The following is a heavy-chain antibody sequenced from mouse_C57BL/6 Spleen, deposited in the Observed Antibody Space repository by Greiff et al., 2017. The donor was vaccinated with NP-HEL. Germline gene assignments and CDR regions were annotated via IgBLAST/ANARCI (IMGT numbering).Heavy chain of an antibody. Sequence: QVQLQQSGPELVKPGASVKISCKASGYAFSSSWMNWVKQRPGKGLEWIGRIYPGDGDTNYNGKFKGKATLTADKSSSTAYMQLSSLTSGDSAVYFCADYDYGFAYWGQGTLVTVSA. V-gene: IGHV1-82*01. CDR3: ADYDYGFAY. CDR1: GYAFSSSW. J-gene: IGHJ3*01. CDR2: IYPGDGDT. D-gene: IGHD2-4*01.